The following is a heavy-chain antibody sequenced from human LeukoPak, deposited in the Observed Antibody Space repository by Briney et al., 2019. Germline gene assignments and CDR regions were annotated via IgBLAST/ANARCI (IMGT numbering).Heavy chain of an antibody. D-gene: IGHD2-15*01. CDR3: ARLWAPYCSGGSCYSGNFDY. CDR1: GFTFSSYE. CDR2: ISSSGSTI. V-gene: IGHV3-48*03. J-gene: IGHJ4*02. Sequence: GGSLRLSCAASGFTFSSYEMNWVRRAPGKGLEWVSYISSSGSTIYYADSVKGRFTISRDNAKNSLYLQMNSLRAEDTAVYYCARLWAPYCSGGSCYSGNFDYWGQGTLVTVSS.